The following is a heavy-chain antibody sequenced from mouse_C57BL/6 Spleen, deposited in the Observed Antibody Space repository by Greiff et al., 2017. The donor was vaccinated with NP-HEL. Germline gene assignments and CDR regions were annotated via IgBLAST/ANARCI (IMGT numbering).Heavy chain of an antibody. CDR2: IYPRSGNT. D-gene: IGHD1-1*01. J-gene: IGHJ1*03. Sequence: LVESGAELARPGASVKLSCKASGYTFTSYGISWVKQRTGQGLEWIGEIYPRSGNTYYNEKFKGKATLTADKSSSTAYMELRSLTSEDSAVYFCASHYYGSSYENFDVWGTGTTVTVSS. V-gene: IGHV1-81*01. CDR1: GYTFTSYG. CDR3: ASHYYGSSYENFDV.